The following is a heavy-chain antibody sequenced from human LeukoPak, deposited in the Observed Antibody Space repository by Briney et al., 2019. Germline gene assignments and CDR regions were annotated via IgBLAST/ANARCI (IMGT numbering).Heavy chain of an antibody. D-gene: IGHD2-21*01. V-gene: IGHV1-18*01. Sequence: GASVKVSCKDSGYTFTNYGMKWVRQAPGQGREGMGYISAYKGNTKYAQKFQGRDTINTDTTKNTVYVELRSLRSDDTAVYYCARVAVAQYYFDYWGQGTLVTVSS. CDR1: GYTFTNYG. CDR3: ARVAVAQYYFDY. CDR2: ISAYKGNT. J-gene: IGHJ4*02.